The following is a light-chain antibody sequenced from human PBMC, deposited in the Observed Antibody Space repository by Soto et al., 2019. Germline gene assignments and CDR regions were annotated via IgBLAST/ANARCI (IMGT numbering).Light chain of an antibody. CDR1: QSISSW. CDR3: QQYNSFSYT. J-gene: IGKJ2*01. Sequence: DIQMTQSPSTLSASVGDRVTITCRASQSISSWLDWYQQKPGKAPKLLIYDASSLGSGVPSRFSGSGSGTEFTLTISIQQPDDVATYYCQQYNSFSYTFGQGTKLEIK. V-gene: IGKV1-5*01. CDR2: DAS.